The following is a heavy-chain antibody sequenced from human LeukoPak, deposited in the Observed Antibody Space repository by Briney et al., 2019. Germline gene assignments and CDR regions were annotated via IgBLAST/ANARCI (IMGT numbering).Heavy chain of an antibody. CDR2: ISSSASTI. Sequence: GGSLRLSCAASGFTFSSYEMNWVRQAPGKGLEWVSFISSSASTIFYADSVKGRFTISRDNARNSLYLQMNSLRFEDTAIYYCARVGASYGALDYWGQGALVTVSS. V-gene: IGHV3-48*03. D-gene: IGHD1-26*01. CDR3: ARVGASYGALDY. CDR1: GFTFSSYE. J-gene: IGHJ4*02.